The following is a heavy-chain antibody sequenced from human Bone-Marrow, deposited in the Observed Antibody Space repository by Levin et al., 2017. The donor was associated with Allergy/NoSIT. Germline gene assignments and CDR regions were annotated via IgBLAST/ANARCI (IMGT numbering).Heavy chain of an antibody. J-gene: IGHJ6*03. Sequence: GESLKISCAASGFTFSNAWMSWVRQAPGKGLEWVGRIKSKTDGGTTDYAAPVKGRFTISRDDSKNTLYLQMNSLKTEDTAVYYCTTAPSSRDFWSDPDGYYYYYMDVWGKGTTVTVSS. CDR1: GFTFSNAW. V-gene: IGHV3-15*01. CDR2: IKSKTDGGTT. D-gene: IGHD3-3*01. CDR3: TTAPSSRDFWSDPDGYYYYYMDV.